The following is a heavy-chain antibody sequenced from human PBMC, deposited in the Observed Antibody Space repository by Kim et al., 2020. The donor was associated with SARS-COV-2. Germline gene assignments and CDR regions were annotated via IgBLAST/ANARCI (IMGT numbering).Heavy chain of an antibody. J-gene: IGHJ4*02. V-gene: IGHV4-34*01. D-gene: IGHD2-21*01. Sequence: SETLSLTCAVYGGSFSGYYWSWIRQPPGKGLEWIGEINHSGSTNYNPSLKSRVTISVDTSKNQFSLKLSSVTAADTAVYYCAGDRPSLSLWGPGTLVTVS. CDR3: AGDRPSLSL. CDR1: GGSFSGYY. CDR2: INHSGST.